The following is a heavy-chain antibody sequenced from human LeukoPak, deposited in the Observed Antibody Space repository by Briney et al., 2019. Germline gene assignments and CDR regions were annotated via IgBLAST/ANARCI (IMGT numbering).Heavy chain of an antibody. D-gene: IGHD6-19*01. CDR3: ARDLKQFGGWFDY. CDR1: GYTFSSYA. J-gene: IGHJ4*02. V-gene: IGHV1-3*01. Sequence: ASVKVSCKASGYTFSSYAMHWVRQAPGQRLEWMGWINAGNGNTEYSQKFQGRVTITRDTSASTAYMELSSLRSEDTAVYYCARDLKQFGGWFDYWGQGTLVTVSS. CDR2: INAGNGNT.